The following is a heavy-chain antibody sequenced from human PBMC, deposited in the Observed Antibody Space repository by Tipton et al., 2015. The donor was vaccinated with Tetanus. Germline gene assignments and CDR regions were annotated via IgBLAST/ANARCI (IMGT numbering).Heavy chain of an antibody. Sequence: SLRLSCAASGFLFDDYTMHWVRQVPGKGLEWVSLISWNGVRKYYAVSVKGRFTISRDNSKNTLYLQLNSLRAEDTAVYYCVRSTCSDGKCSLYYFDFWGQGTLVTVSS. J-gene: IGHJ4*02. CDR3: VRSTCSDGKCSLYYFDF. CDR1: GFLFDDYT. CDR2: ISWNGVRK. V-gene: IGHV3-43*01. D-gene: IGHD2-15*01.